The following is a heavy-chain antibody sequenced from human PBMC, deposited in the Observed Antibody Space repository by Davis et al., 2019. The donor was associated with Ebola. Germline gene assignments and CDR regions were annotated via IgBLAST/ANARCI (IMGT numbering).Heavy chain of an antibody. V-gene: IGHV3-15*01. J-gene: IGHJ4*02. CDR2: IKSKADDGTT. D-gene: IGHD3-22*01. Sequence: GGSLRLSCVVSGFTFSNAWMSWVRQAPGKGLEWVGLIKSKADDGTTDYGAPVKGRFTISRDDSKNTLYLQMNSLKTEDTAVYYCTTGTYYYDSSGYYYVDYWGQGTLVTVSS. CDR1: GFTFSNAW. CDR3: TTGTYYYDSSGYYYVDY.